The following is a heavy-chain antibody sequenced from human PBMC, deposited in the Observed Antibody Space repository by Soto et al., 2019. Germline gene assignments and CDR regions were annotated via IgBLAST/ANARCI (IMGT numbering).Heavy chain of an antibody. Sequence: SETLSLTCAVYGGSFSGYYWSWIRQPPGKGLEWIGEINHSGSTNYNPSLKSRVTISVDTSKDQFSLKLSSVTAADTAVYYCARGVDYGDYVGYFDYWGQGTLVTVS. D-gene: IGHD4-17*01. CDR3: ARGVDYGDYVGYFDY. J-gene: IGHJ4*02. CDR1: GGSFSGYY. V-gene: IGHV4-34*01. CDR2: INHSGST.